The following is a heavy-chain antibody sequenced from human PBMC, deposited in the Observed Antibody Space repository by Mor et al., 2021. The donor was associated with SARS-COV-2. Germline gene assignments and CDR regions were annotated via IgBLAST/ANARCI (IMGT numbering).Heavy chain of an antibody. CDR3: ARDYPVVVPAAIGGNWFDP. Sequence: GCISAYNGHTNSEQKLQGRVTMTTDTSTSTAYMELRSLRSDDTAVYYCARDYPVVVPAAIGGNWFDPWGQGTLVTV. CDR2: ISAYNGHT. V-gene: IGHV1-18*01. J-gene: IGHJ5*02. D-gene: IGHD2-2*01.